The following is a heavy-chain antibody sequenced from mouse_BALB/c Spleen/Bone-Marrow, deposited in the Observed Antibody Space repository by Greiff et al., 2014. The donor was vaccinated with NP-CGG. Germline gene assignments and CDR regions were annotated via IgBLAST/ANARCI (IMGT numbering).Heavy chain of an antibody. CDR1: GYTFTSYT. Sequence: QVQLKQSAAELARPGASVKMSCKASGYTFTSYTMHWVKQRPGQGLEWIGYINPSSGYTEYNQKFKDKTTLTADKSSSTAYMQLSSLTSEDSAVYYCAREGRSCHFDYWGQGTTLTVSS. D-gene: IGHD1-1*01. CDR3: AREGRSCHFDY. J-gene: IGHJ2*01. CDR2: INPSSGYT. V-gene: IGHV1-4*02.